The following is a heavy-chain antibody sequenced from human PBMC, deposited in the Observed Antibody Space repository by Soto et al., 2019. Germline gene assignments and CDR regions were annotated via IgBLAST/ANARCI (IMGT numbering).Heavy chain of an antibody. CDR3: TKGGIPRRYNIPKVDFES. J-gene: IGHJ4*02. D-gene: IGHD1-1*01. CDR1: GFIFNNYA. CDR2: ISGSGATS. Sequence: GGSLRLSCAASGFIFNNYAMSGIRQPPGKGLEWVAAISGSGATSYYPDSVKGRFTISRDNSKNTLYLQMNNLRADDTAVYYCTKGGIPRRYNIPKVDFESWGQGSPITVSS. V-gene: IGHV3-23*01.